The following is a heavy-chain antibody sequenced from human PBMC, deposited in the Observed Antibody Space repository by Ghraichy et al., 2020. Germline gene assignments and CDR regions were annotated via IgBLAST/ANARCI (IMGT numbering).Heavy chain of an antibody. J-gene: IGHJ6*02. D-gene: IGHD2-15*01. CDR1: GYTFTSYY. CDR3: ATNQGIVVVVGPEGYGMDV. Sequence: ASVKVSCKASGYTFTSYYMHWVRQAPGQGLEWMGIINPSGGSTSYAQKFQGRVTMTRDTSTSTVYMELSSLRSEDTAVYYCATNQGIVVVVGPEGYGMDVWGQGTTVTVSS. V-gene: IGHV1-46*01. CDR2: INPSGGST.